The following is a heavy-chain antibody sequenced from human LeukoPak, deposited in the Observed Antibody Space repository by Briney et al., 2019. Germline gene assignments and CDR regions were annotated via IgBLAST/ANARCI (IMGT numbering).Heavy chain of an antibody. D-gene: IGHD2-2*01. CDR1: GGSISSSSYY. Sequence: SEALSLTCTVSGGSISSSSYYWGWIRQPPGTGLEWIGSIYYSGSTYYNPSLKSRVTISVDTSKNQFSLKLSSVTAADTAVYYCARGAIVVVPAAIRWFDPWGQGTLVTVSS. CDR3: ARGAIVVVPAAIRWFDP. J-gene: IGHJ5*02. CDR2: IYYSGST. V-gene: IGHV4-39*07.